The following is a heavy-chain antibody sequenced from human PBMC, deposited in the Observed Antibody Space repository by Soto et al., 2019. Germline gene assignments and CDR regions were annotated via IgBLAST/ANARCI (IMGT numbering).Heavy chain of an antibody. Sequence: GGALRLSCAAAGFTFGSYAMSWVRQAPGKGLEWVSAISGSGGSTYYADSVKGRFTISRDNSKNTLYLQMNSLRAEDTAVYYCAKVLPHKQHTYGMDVWGQGTTVTVSS. J-gene: IGHJ6*02. CDR1: GFTFGSYA. V-gene: IGHV3-23*01. D-gene: IGHD6-13*01. CDR2: ISGSGGST. CDR3: AKVLPHKQHTYGMDV.